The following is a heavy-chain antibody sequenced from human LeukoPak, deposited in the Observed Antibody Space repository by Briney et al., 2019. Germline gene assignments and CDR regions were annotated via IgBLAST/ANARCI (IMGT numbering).Heavy chain of an antibody. CDR1: GYTFTCYY. CDR3: AREDSQAELDY. Sequence: GASVKVSCKASGYTFTCYYMHWVRQAPGQGLEWMGWINPNSGGTNYAQKFQGRVTMTSDTSITTAYLELSRLRYDDTAVYYLAREDSQAELDYWGQGTLVTVSS. J-gene: IGHJ4*02. V-gene: IGHV1-2*02. CDR2: INPNSGGT. D-gene: IGHD5-18*01.